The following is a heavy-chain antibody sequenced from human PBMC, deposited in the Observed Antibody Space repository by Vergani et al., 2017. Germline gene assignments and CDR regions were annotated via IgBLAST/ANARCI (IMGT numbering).Heavy chain of an antibody. CDR1: GFSFSDHY. CDR3: FYDFWAGYDSGDV. CDR2: IRDKAYNYAT. V-gene: IGHV3-72*01. D-gene: IGHD3/OR15-3a*01. J-gene: IGHJ6*04. Sequence: VQLVESGGGLVKPGGSLRLSCAASGFSFSDHYMTWIRQAPGKGLEWIGRIRDKAYNYATVYAVSVKGRFTISRDDSKKTAYLQMNGLTTEDTAVYYCFYDFWAGYDSGDVWGKGTTVTVSS.